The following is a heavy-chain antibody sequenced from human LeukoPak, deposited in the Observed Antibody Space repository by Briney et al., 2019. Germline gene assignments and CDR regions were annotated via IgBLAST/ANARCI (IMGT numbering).Heavy chain of an antibody. CDR3: ARAKTTVTIKHTYYYYYMDV. Sequence: SETLSLTCTVSGYSISSGYYWGWIRQPPGKGLEWIGSIYHSGSTYYNPSLKSRVTISVDTSKNQFSLKLSSVTAADTAVYYCARAKTTVTIKHTYYYYYMDVWGKGTTVTVSS. V-gene: IGHV4-38-2*02. J-gene: IGHJ6*03. CDR2: IYHSGST. D-gene: IGHD4-17*01. CDR1: GYSISSGYY.